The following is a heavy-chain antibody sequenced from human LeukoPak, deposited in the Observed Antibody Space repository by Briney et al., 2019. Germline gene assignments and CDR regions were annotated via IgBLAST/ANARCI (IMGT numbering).Heavy chain of an antibody. J-gene: IGHJ6*02. CDR3: AKEERVISYFYYGMDV. Sequence: GRSLRLSCAASGFTFSSYGMHRVRQAPGKGLEWVAVISYDGSNKYYADSVKGRFTISRDNSKNTLYLQMNSLRAEDTAMYYCAKEERVISYFYYGMDVWGQGTTVTVSS. D-gene: IGHD3-16*02. CDR2: ISYDGSNK. V-gene: IGHV3-30*18. CDR1: GFTFSSYG.